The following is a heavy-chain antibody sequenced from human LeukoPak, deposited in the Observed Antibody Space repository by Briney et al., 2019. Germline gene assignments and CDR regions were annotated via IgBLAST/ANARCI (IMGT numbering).Heavy chain of an antibody. CDR1: GGSISSSSYY. CDR3: ARHQYWAAAGFDY. D-gene: IGHD6-13*01. V-gene: IGHV4-39*01. CDR2: IYYSGST. Sequence: SETLSLTCTVSGGSISSSSYYWGWIRQPPGKGLEWIGSIYYSGSTYYNPSLKSRVTISVDTSKNQFSLKLSSVTAADTAVYYCARHQYWAAAGFDYWGQGTLVTVSS. J-gene: IGHJ4*02.